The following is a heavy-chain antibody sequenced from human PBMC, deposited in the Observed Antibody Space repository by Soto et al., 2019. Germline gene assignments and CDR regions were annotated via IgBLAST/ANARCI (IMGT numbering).Heavy chain of an antibody. CDR2: IYYSGST. CDR3: ARGPATDYFDY. D-gene: IGHD5-12*01. V-gene: IGHV4-39*01. J-gene: IGHJ4*02. CDR1: GDSVTSHY. Sequence: PSETLSLTCSFSGDSVTSHYLTWIRQPPGKGLEWIGSIYYSGSTYYNPSLKSRVTISVDTSKNQFSLKLSSVTAADTAVYYCARGPATDYFDYWGQGTLVTVSS.